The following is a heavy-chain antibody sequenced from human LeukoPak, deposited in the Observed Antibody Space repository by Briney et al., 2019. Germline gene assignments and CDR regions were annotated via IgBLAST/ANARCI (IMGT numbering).Heavy chain of an antibody. V-gene: IGHV3-49*04. CDR2: IRSKAYGGTT. CDR1: GFTFSSYA. CDR3: TRDTYYYDSSIPGY. D-gene: IGHD3-22*01. Sequence: GGSLRLSCAASGFTFSSYAMSWVRQAPGKGLEWVGFIRSKAYGGTTEYAASVKGRFTISRDDSKSIAYLQMNSLKTEDTAVYYCTRDTYYYDSSIPGYWGQGTLVTVSS. J-gene: IGHJ4*02.